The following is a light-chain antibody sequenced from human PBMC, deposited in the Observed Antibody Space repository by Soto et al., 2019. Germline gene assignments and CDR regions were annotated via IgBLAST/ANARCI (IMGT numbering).Light chain of an antibody. CDR3: QHYNSYSEA. CDR1: QTISSW. Sequence: DIQMTQSPSILSGSVGDRVTITCRASQTISSWLAWYQQKPGKAPNLLIYKASTLKSGVPSRFSGSGSGTEFTLTISSLQPDDFATYYCQHYNSYSEAFGQGTKVDIK. V-gene: IGKV1-5*03. CDR2: KAS. J-gene: IGKJ1*01.